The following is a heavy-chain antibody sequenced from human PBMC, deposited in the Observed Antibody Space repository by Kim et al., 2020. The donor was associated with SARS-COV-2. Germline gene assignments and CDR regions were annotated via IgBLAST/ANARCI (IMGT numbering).Heavy chain of an antibody. CDR1: GFTFSSYD. V-gene: IGHV3-13*01. CDR2: IGTAGDT. Sequence: GGSLRLSCAASGFTFSSYDMHWVRQATGKGLEWVSAIGTAGDTYYPGSVKGRFTISRENAKNSLYLQMNSLRAGDTAVYYCAIGFVPLYCSGGSCYGEDYYFDYWGQGTLVTVSS. J-gene: IGHJ4*02. CDR3: AIGFVPLYCSGGSCYGEDYYFDY. D-gene: IGHD2-15*01.